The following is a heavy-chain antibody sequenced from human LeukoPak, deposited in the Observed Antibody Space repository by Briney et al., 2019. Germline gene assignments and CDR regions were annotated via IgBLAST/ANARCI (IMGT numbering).Heavy chain of an antibody. Sequence: SETLSLTCTVSGGSISSSSSFWGWIRQPPGKGLEWIGSIYYSGSTYYNPSLKSRVTISVDTSKNQFSLKLSSVTAADTAVYYCARETYYYDSSGYYYVGAFDYWGQGTLVTVSS. CDR3: ARETYYYDSSGYYYVGAFDY. J-gene: IGHJ4*02. CDR2: IYYSGST. V-gene: IGHV4-39*07. D-gene: IGHD3-22*01. CDR1: GGSISSSSSF.